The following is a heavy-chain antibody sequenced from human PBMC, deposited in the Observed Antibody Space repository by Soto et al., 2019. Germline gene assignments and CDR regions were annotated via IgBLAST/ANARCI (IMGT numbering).Heavy chain of an antibody. CDR2: IYHSGST. Sequence: PSETLSLTCAVFGGSISSGGYSWSWIRQPPGKGLEWLGYIYHSGSTFYSPSLKSRVTISVDRSKNHFSLKLNSVTAADTAMYYCARAGYSGYDLTFDYWGQGALVTVSS. CDR3: ARAGYSGYDLTFDY. CDR1: GGSISSGGYS. V-gene: IGHV4-30-2*01. J-gene: IGHJ4*02. D-gene: IGHD5-12*01.